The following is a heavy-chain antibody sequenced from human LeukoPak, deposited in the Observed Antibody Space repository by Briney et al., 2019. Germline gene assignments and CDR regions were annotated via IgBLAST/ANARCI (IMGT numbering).Heavy chain of an antibody. V-gene: IGHV4-34*01. CDR3: ARMGDAFDI. CDR2: INHSGST. CDR1: GGSFSGYY. Sequence: PSETLSLTCAVYGGSFSGYYWNWIRQPPGKGLEWIGEINHSGSTNYNPSLKSRVTISVDTSKNQFSLKLSSVTAADTAVYYCARMGDAFDIWGQGTMVTVSS. D-gene: IGHD1-26*01. J-gene: IGHJ3*02.